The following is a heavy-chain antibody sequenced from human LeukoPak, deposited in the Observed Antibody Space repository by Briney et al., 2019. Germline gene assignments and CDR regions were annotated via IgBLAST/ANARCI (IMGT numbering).Heavy chain of an antibody. J-gene: IGHJ2*01. D-gene: IGHD2-2*02. CDR2: IYYSGTT. V-gene: IGHV4-31*03. CDR3: ARNIPFDL. Sequence: SQTLSLTCTVSDNSINSGGYYWSWIRQRPGRGLEWIGYIYYSGTTSYNPSLRSRVTISVDTSKNQFALKLFSVTAADTAVYYCARNIPFDLWGRGTLVTVS. CDR1: DNSINSGGYY.